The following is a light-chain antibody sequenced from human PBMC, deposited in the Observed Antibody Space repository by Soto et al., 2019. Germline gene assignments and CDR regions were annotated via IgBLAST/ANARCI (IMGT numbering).Light chain of an antibody. CDR2: SAS. CDR3: QQSFSIPYI. CDR1: QSISSN. V-gene: IGKV1-39*01. J-gene: IGKJ2*01. Sequence: DIQRTQSPSSLSAFAGDRVTITCRASQSISSNLNWYQQKPGKAPKLLIYSASSLQSGVPSRFSGSGSGTDFTLTITSLQPEDFATYYCQQSFSIPYIFGQGTKLDIK.